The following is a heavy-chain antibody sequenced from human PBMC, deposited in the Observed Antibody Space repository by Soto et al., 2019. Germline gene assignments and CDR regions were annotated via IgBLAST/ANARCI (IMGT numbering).Heavy chain of an antibody. J-gene: IGHJ5*02. V-gene: IGHV4-31*03. CDR1: GGSISSGGYY. CDR2: IYYSGST. CDR3: ARGEWFGELLQFDP. D-gene: IGHD3-10*01. Sequence: SETLSLTCTVSGGSISSGGYYWSWIRQHPGKGLEWIGYIYYSGSTYYNPSLKSRVTISVDTSKNQFSLKLSPVTAADTAVYYCARGEWFGELLQFDPWGQGTLVTVSS.